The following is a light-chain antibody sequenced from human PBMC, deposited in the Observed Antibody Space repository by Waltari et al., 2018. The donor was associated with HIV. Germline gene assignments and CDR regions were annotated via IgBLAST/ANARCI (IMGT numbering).Light chain of an antibody. CDR3: GTWNSTLSVFV. CDR1: TSTLESNS. CDR2: DSH. Sequence: QSVLTQAPSVSAAPGQRVTISCSAATSTLESNSVSWSQLFPGTSPKLLIYDSHKRPSGIPDRFSGSKSGSSAALVITGLLTGDEADYFCGTWNSTLSVFVFGDGTKVTV. V-gene: IGLV1-51*01. J-gene: IGLJ1*01.